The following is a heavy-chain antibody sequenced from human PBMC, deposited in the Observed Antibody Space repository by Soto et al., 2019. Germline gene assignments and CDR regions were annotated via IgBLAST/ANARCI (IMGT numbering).Heavy chain of an antibody. D-gene: IGHD1-1*01. Sequence: GVSLRLSCAASGFTFSSYAMSWVRQAPGKGLEWVSAISGSGGSTYYADSVKGRFTISRDNSKNTLYLQMNSLRAEDTAVYYCKNNQRYYYSGMHVWGQRTTVTVSS. J-gene: IGHJ6*02. V-gene: IGHV3-23*01. CDR1: GFTFSSYA. CDR2: ISGSGGST. CDR3: KNNQRYYYSGMHV.